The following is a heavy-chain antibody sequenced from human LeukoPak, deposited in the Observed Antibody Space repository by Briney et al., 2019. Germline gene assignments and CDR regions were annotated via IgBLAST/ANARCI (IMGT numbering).Heavy chain of an antibody. CDR3: ARESFPTFYYDSSGYYFDY. J-gene: IGHJ4*02. V-gene: IGHV4-39*07. Sequence: SETLSLTCTLSGASFSSSSHYWAWIRESPGKGLEWIGSIYYSGNSYYSVSLKSRVTISVDTSKNQFSLKMTSVTAADTAVYFCARESFPTFYYDSSGYYFDYWGQGTLVTVSS. CDR2: IYYSGNS. D-gene: IGHD3-22*01. CDR1: GASFSSSSHY.